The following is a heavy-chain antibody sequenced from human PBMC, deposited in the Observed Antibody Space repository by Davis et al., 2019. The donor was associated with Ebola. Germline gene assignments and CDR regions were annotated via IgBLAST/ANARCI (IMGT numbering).Heavy chain of an antibody. Sequence: PGGSLRLSCAASGFTFGDYYMSWIRQAPGKGLEWISYISTSGTSMYYADSVKGRFTTSRDNSKKTLYLQMNSLRAEDTAVYYCARVAAASRDYWGQGTLVTVSS. CDR2: ISTSGTSM. V-gene: IGHV3-11*04. CDR3: ARVAAASRDY. J-gene: IGHJ4*02. CDR1: GFTFGDYY. D-gene: IGHD6-25*01.